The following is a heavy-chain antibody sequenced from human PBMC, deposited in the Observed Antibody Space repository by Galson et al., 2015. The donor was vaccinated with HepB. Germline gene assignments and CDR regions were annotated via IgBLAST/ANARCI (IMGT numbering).Heavy chain of an antibody. CDR3: ARGYDFWSGRDAFHI. CDR1: GNSINSGGHY. CDR2: LYTSGTI. D-gene: IGHD3-3*01. Sequence: TLSLTCNVSGNSINSGGHYWNWIRQPAGKGPEWIGRLYTSGTIIYNPSLKRRATMSVDTSKNLFSLNLSSVTAADTAVYYCARGYDFWSGRDAFHIWGQGTMVTVSS. J-gene: IGHJ3*02. V-gene: IGHV4-61*02.